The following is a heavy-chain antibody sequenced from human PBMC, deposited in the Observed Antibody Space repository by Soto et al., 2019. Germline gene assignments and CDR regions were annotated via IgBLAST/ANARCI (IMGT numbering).Heavy chain of an antibody. CDR2: INPSGGTT. V-gene: IGHV1-46*03. J-gene: IGHJ4*02. D-gene: IGHD6-19*01. Sequence: QVQLVQSGAEVKKPGASVKVSCTASGYPLTRNYIHWVRQGPGEGLEWMGKINPSGGTTRYGQKFQGRVSMTRDTSTSTVYMEMSSLRSDDTAVYYCARGEPHSSGWNFDYWGQGTLVIVSP. CDR1: GYPLTRNY. CDR3: ARGEPHSSGWNFDY.